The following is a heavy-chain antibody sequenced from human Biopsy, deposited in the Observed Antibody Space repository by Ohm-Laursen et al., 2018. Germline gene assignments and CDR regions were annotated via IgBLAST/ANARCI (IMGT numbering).Heavy chain of an antibody. V-gene: IGHV3-30*18. D-gene: IGHD2/OR15-2a*01. CDR2: ISYDGSKT. J-gene: IGHJ6*02. CDR3: AKDKGTFNFYYYGMDV. CDR1: GFTFSNSG. Sequence: SLRLSCAASGFTFSNSGMHWVRQAPGKGLEWVAAISYDGSKTDYGDSVKGRLNISRDNSKNTLDLQMSSLRVEDTAVYFCAKDKGTFNFYYYGMDVWGQGTTGTVSS.